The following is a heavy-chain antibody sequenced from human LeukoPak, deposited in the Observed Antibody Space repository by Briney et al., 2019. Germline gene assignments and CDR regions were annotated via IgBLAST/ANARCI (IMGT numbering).Heavy chain of an antibody. CDR2: ISSSSSYI. V-gene: IGHV3-21*01. Sequence: GGSLRLSCAASGFTFSSYSMNWVRQAPGKGLEWVSSISSSSSYIYYADSVKGRFTISRDNAKNSLYLQMNSLRAEDTAVYYCAREGEYGGYYFDYWGQGTLVTVSS. CDR3: AREGEYGGYYFDY. J-gene: IGHJ4*02. D-gene: IGHD3-16*01. CDR1: GFTFSSYS.